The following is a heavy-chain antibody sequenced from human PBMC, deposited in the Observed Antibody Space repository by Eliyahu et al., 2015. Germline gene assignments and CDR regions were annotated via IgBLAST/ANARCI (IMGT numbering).Heavy chain of an antibody. V-gene: IGHV3-33*01. J-gene: IGHJ4*02. CDR2: IWYDGSNK. CDR3: ARDRGSWDY. Sequence: GFTFSSYGMHWVRQAPGKGLEWVAVIWYDGSNKYYADSVKGRFTISRDNSKNTLYLQMNSLRAEDTAVYYCARDRGSWDYWGQGTLVTVSS. CDR1: GFTFSSYG. D-gene: IGHD1-26*01.